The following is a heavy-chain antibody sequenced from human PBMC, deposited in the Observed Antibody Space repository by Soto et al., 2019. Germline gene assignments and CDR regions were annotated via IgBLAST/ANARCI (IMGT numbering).Heavy chain of an antibody. V-gene: IGHV4-4*02. D-gene: IGHD6-25*01. CDR2: IYHSGST. J-gene: IGHJ4*02. CDR3: ARERGYGDRAFDY. Sequence: SETLSLTCAVSSFSISRSNWWSLVRHPPGKGLEWIGEIYHSGSTNYNPSLKSRVTISVDKSKNQFSLKLSSVTAADTAVYYCARERGYGDRAFDYWGQGTLVTVSS. CDR1: SFSISRSNW.